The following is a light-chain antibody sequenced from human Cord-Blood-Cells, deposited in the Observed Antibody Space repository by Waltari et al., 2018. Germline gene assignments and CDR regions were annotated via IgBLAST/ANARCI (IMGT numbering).Light chain of an antibody. CDR2: EGS. J-gene: IGLJ3*02. CDR3: CSYAGSSTWV. Sequence: QSALTQPASVSGSPGQSITISCTGTSSDVGSYNLVSWYQQHAGKAPKLMIYEGSKRPSGVSNRFSGSKSGNTASLTISGLQAEDEAYYYCCSYAGSSTWVFGGGTKLTVL. CDR1: SSDVGSYNL. V-gene: IGLV2-23*01.